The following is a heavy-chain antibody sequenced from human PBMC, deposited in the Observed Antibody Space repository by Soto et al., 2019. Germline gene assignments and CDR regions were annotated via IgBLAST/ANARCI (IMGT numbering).Heavy chain of an antibody. Sequence: GGSLRLSCAASGFTFSDYSMSWVRQTPERGLEWVSSLTRDGTSYYADSVQGRFTVSRDNSKNTVSLQMHSLRAEDTALYYCTKRATTIPTPGNYFDSWGQGTLVTVSS. V-gene: IGHV3-23*01. D-gene: IGHD1-1*01. CDR2: LTRDGTS. CDR1: GFTFSDYS. CDR3: TKRATTIPTPGNYFDS. J-gene: IGHJ4*02.